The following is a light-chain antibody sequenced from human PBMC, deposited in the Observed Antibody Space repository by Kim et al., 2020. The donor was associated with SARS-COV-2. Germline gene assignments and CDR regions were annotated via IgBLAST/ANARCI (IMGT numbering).Light chain of an antibody. V-gene: IGKV3-11*01. J-gene: IGKJ2*01. CDR3: QQYSHWPPYT. CDR2: DAS. CDR1: QNVNTY. Sequence: EIVLTQSPATLSLSPGERATLSCRASQNVNTYLAWYQQKPGQAPRLLIYDASHRATGIPARFSGSGSGTDFTLTISSLQSEDFAVYYCQQYSHWPPYTFGQGTKVDIK.